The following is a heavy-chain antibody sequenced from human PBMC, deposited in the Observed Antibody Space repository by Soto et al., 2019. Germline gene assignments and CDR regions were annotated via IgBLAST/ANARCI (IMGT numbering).Heavy chain of an antibody. CDR2: ISAYNGNT. CDR3: AVVVVAAGLTFDD. Sequence: ASVKVSCKASGYTFTSYGISWVRQAPGQGLEWMGWISAYNGNTNYAQKLQGRVTMTTDTSTSTAYMELRSLRSDDTAVYYLAVVVVAAGLTFDDWGQGTLVTVSS. J-gene: IGHJ4*02. D-gene: IGHD2-15*01. V-gene: IGHV1-18*04. CDR1: GYTFTSYG.